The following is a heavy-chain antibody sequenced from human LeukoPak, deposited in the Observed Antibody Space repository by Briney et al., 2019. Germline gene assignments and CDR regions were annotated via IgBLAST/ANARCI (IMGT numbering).Heavy chain of an antibody. CDR3: ARSGYSYGADAVDI. J-gene: IGHJ3*02. Sequence: SETLSLTCTVSGGSISSYYWSWIRQPPGKGLEWIGYVYYSGSTNYNPSLKSRVTISVDTSKKQFSLKLSSVTAADTAVYYCARSGYSYGADAVDIWGQGTMVTVSS. CDR2: VYYSGST. V-gene: IGHV4-59*01. D-gene: IGHD5-18*01. CDR1: GGSISSYY.